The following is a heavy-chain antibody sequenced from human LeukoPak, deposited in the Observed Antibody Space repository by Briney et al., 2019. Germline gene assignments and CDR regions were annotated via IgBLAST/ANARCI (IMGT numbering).Heavy chain of an antibody. CDR3: AKDLRYSSAGGLDY. CDR1: GFTFDDYA. J-gene: IGHJ4*02. CDR2: ISWSSNDI. Sequence: PGGSLRLSCAASGFTFDDYAMHWVRQAPGKGLEWVSGISWSSNDIGYADSVKGRFTISRDNAKNSLYLQMNSLRAEDTALYYCAKDLRYSSAGGLDYWGQGTLVTVSS. D-gene: IGHD6-19*01. V-gene: IGHV3-9*01.